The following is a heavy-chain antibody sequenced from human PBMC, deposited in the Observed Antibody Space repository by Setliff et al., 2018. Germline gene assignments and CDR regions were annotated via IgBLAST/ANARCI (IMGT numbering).Heavy chain of an antibody. D-gene: IGHD5-12*01. CDR1: GYTFTSYG. CDR3: VRGPGPSVVVAMPFDR. CDR2: ISAYNGNT. J-gene: IGHJ4*02. Sequence: ASVKVSCKASGYTFTSYGISWVRQAPGQGLEWMGWISAYNGNTNYAQKLQGRVTMTTDTSTSTAYMEVASLRSDDTAVYYCVRGPGPSVVVAMPFDRWGQGALVTVSS. V-gene: IGHV1-18*01.